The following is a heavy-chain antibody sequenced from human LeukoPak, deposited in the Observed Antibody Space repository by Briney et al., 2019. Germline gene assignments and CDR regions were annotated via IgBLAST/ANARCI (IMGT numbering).Heavy chain of an antibody. CDR1: GDSISSGKYF. Sequence: SETLSLTCTVSGDSISSGKYFWAWIRQSAGKGLEWIGRIHSDGLANYNPSLRSRVTISVDTSNNQFSLKVKSVTAADTATYYCARDRHLEWFGPWGQGILVTVSS. CDR3: ARDRHLEWFGP. V-gene: IGHV4-61*02. D-gene: IGHD3-3*01. CDR2: IHSDGLA. J-gene: IGHJ5*02.